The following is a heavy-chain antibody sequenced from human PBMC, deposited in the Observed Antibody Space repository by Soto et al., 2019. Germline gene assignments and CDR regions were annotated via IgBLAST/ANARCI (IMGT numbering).Heavy chain of an antibody. CDR1: GGTFSSYA. CDR3: VLSTRVAYYFDY. V-gene: IGHV1-69*06. J-gene: IGHJ4*02. D-gene: IGHD2-2*01. CDR2: IIPIFGTA. Sequence: ASVKVSCKASGGTFSSYAISWVRHAPGQGLEWMGGIIPIFGTANYAQKFQGRITITADKSTSTAYMELSSLRSEDTAVYYCVLSTRVAYYFDYWGQGTLVTVSS.